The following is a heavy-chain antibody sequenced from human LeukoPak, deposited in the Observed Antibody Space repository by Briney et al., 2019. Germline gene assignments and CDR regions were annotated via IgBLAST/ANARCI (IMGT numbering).Heavy chain of an antibody. Sequence: SETLSLTCTVSGGSISSSSYYWGWIRQPPGKGLEWIGSIYYSGSTYYNPSLKSRVIMSVDTSKNQFSLKLRSVTAADTAVYYCARLYCGADCSIDYWGQGTLITV. CDR2: IYYSGST. CDR1: GGSISSSSYY. J-gene: IGHJ4*02. V-gene: IGHV4-39*07. D-gene: IGHD2-21*02. CDR3: ARLYCGADCSIDY.